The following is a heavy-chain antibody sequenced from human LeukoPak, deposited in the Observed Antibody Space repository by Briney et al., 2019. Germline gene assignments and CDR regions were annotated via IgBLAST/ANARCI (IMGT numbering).Heavy chain of an antibody. Sequence: VKVSCKASGYTFTSYDINWVRQATGQGLEWMGWMNPNSGNTGYAQKFQSRVTMTRNTSISTAYMELSSQRSEDTAVYYCARRGDYSWFDPWGQGTLVTVSS. CDR3: ARRGDYSWFDP. V-gene: IGHV1-8*01. D-gene: IGHD4-11*01. CDR2: MNPNSGNT. CDR1: GYTFTSYD. J-gene: IGHJ5*02.